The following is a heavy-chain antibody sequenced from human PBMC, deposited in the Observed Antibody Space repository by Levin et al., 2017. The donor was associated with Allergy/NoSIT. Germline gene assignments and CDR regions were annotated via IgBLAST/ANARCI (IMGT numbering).Heavy chain of an antibody. J-gene: IGHJ4*02. D-gene: IGHD5-24*01. Sequence: PSETLSLTCAASGFTFSSYAMSWVRQAPGKGLEWVSAISGSGGSTYYADSVKGRFTISRDNSKNTLYLQMNSLRAEDTAVYYCAKDRWDGYNDFDYWGQGTLVTVSS. CDR2: ISGSGGST. V-gene: IGHV3-23*01. CDR3: AKDRWDGYNDFDY. CDR1: GFTFSSYA.